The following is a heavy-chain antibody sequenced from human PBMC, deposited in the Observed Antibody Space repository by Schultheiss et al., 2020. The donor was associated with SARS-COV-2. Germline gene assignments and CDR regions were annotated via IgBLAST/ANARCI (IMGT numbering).Heavy chain of an antibody. CDR2: ISYAGSNE. CDR1: GFTFSSSA. Sequence: GGSLRLSCAASGFTFSSSAMHWVRQAPGKGLEWMAAISYAGSNEYYADSVKGRFTISRDNSKNTLYLQMNSLRAEDTAVYYCARDRERCTGGVCRFYGMDVWGQGTTVTVSS. D-gene: IGHD2-8*02. V-gene: IGHV3-30-3*01. CDR3: ARDRERCTGGVCRFYGMDV. J-gene: IGHJ6*02.